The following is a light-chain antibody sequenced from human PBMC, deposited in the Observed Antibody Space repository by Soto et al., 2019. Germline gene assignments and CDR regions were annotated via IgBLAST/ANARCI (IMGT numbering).Light chain of an antibody. CDR3: AAWDDRLYV. Sequence: QSVLTQPPSASGAPGQTVTISCSGSSSNTGSHTVNWYQHLPGTAPKLLIYSNTQRPLGVPVRFSGSKSGTSASLAISGLQSEDEAEYYCAAWDDRLYVFGTGTKVTVL. CDR1: SSNTGSHT. V-gene: IGLV1-44*01. J-gene: IGLJ1*01. CDR2: SNT.